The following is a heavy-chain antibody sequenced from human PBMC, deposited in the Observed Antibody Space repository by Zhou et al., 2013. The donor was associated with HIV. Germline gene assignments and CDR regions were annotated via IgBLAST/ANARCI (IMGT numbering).Heavy chain of an antibody. CDR1: GGTFSNYA. V-gene: IGHV1-69*05. D-gene: IGHD3-22*01. J-gene: IGHJ4*02. CDR2: IIPIFATA. Sequence: QVQLVQSGAEVKKPGSSVRVSCKASGGTFSNYAISWVRQAPGQGLEWMGGIIPIFATANYAQKFQGRVTITTDESTSTAYMELSSLRSEDTAVYYCALGDSSGYYTPPIDYWGQGTLVTVSS. CDR3: ALGDSSGYYTPPIDY.